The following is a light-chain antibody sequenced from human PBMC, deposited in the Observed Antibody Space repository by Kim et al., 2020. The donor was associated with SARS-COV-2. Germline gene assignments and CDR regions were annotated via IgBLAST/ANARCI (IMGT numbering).Light chain of an antibody. CDR2: QDT. V-gene: IGLV3-1*01. Sequence: SYELTQPLSVSVSPGQTASITCSGDKLGDKYACWYQQKPGQSPVLVIYQDTKRPSGIPERFSGSNSGNTATLTISGTQTMDEADYYCQAWDSRTYVVFGGGTQCTVL. J-gene: IGLJ2*01. CDR1: KLGDKY. CDR3: QAWDSRTYVV.